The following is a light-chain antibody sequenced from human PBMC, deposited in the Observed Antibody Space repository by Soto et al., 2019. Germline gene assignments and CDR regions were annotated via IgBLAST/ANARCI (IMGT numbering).Light chain of an antibody. CDR2: EVT. CDR1: SSDVGSYNL. CDR3: CSYAGTSTYYV. V-gene: IGLV2-23*02. Sequence: QSALTQPASVSGSPGQSITISCTGTSSDVGSYNLVSWYQQHPGKAPKLMISEVTKPPSGVSNRFSGSKSGNTASLTISGLHAEDETDYYCCSYAGTSTYYVFGTGTKLTVL. J-gene: IGLJ1*01.